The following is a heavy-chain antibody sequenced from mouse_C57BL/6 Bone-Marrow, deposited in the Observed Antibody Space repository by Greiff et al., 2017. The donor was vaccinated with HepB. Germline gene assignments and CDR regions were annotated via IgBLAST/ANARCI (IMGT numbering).Heavy chain of an antibody. CDR3: ARLAYYSNYFDY. CDR2: IDPSDSET. V-gene: IGHV1-52*01. J-gene: IGHJ2*01. D-gene: IGHD2-5*01. Sequence: VQLQQPGAELVRPGSSVKLSCKASGYTFTSYWMHWVKQRPIQGLEWIGNIDPSDSETHYNQKFKDKATLTVDKSSSTAYMQLSSLTSEDSAVYYCARLAYYSNYFDYWGQGTTLTVSS. CDR1: GYTFTSYW.